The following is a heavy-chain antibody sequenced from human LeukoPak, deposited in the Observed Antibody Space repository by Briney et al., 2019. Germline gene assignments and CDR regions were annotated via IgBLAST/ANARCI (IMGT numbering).Heavy chain of an antibody. V-gene: IGHV3-30*02. CDR2: IRYDGSNK. CDR1: GLTFSSIG. Sequence: PGGSLRPSCAASGLTFSSIGMHWVRQAPGKGLEWVAFIRYDGSNKYYADSVKGRFTISRDNSTNTLYLQMNSLRAEDTAVFYCAKPHFDYWGQGTLVTVSS. J-gene: IGHJ4*02. CDR3: AKPHFDY.